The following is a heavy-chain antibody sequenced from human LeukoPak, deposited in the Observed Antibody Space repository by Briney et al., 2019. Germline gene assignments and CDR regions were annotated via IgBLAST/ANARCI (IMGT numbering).Heavy chain of an antibody. Sequence: ESGPALVKPTQTLTLTCTFSGFSLSTSGMCVSWIRQPPGKALEWFARIDWDDDKYYSTSLKTRLTISKDTSKNQVVLTMTNMDPVDTATYYCARITVSPYYYGMDVWGQGTTVTVSS. CDR1: GFSLSTSGMC. D-gene: IGHD3-16*02. V-gene: IGHV2-70*11. CDR2: IDWDDDK. J-gene: IGHJ6*02. CDR3: ARITVSPYYYGMDV.